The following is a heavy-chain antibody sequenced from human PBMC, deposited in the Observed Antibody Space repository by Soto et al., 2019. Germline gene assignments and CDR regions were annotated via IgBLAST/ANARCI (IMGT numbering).Heavy chain of an antibody. V-gene: IGHV3-11*01. CDR3: ARENEQWVAADN. D-gene: IGHD6-19*01. Sequence: GGSLRLSCAASGFTSSDYYMSWIRQAPGKGLEWVSYITSSGSTIYYADSVKGRFTISRDNAKNSLYLQMNSLRAEDTAVYYCARENEQWVAADNWGQGTLVTVSS. CDR1: GFTSSDYY. J-gene: IGHJ4*02. CDR2: ITSSGSTI.